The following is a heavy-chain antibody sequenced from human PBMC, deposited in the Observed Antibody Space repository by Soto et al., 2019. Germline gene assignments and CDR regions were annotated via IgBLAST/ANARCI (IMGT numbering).Heavy chain of an antibody. Sequence: HVQLVQSGAEVKKPGASVKVSCKASGYTFTSYGISWVRQAPGQGLEWMGWISAYNGNTNYAQKLQGRVTMITDTSTTISYMALSRLRYDDTAVYFCAREPNYIDYWGQGTLVTVSS. CDR1: GYTFTSYG. CDR2: ISAYNGNT. V-gene: IGHV1-18*01. CDR3: AREPNYIDY. J-gene: IGHJ4*02.